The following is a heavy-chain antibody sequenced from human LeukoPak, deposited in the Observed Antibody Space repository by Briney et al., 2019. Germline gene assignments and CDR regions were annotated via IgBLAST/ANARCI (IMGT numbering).Heavy chain of an antibody. D-gene: IGHD4-11*01. CDR3: ARGTDTVTPHDY. V-gene: IGHV4-30-2*01. J-gene: IGHJ4*02. Sequence: PSETLSLTCAVSGGSLSSGGYYWSWIRQPPGKGLEWIGYIYHSGSTYYNPSLKSRVTISVDRSKNQFSLKLSSVTAADTAVYYCARGTDTVTPHDYWGQGTLVTVSS. CDR2: IYHSGST. CDR1: GGSLSSGGYY.